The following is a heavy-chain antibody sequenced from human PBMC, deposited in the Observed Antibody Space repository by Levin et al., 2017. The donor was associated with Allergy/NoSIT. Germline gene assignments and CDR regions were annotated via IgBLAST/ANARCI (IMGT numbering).Heavy chain of an antibody. CDR1: GGIFSSYA. D-gene: IGHD4-17*01. Sequence: SVKVSCKASGGIFSSYAISWVRQAPGQGLEWMGRIIPILGIANYAQKFQGRVTITADKSTSTAYMELSSLRSEDTAVYYCARIGYGDNPGYYYYMDVWGKGTTVTVSS. V-gene: IGHV1-69*04. CDR3: ARIGYGDNPGYYYYMDV. CDR2: IIPILGIA. J-gene: IGHJ6*03.